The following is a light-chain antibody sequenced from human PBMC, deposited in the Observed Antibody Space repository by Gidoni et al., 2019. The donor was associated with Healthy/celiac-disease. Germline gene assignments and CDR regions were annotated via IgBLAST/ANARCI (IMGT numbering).Light chain of an antibody. Sequence: EMVLPPSPGPLSLSPGVRATLSCSPSPSVSSSYLAWYQQKPGQAPRLLIYGASSRATGIPDRFSGSGSGTDFTLTISRLEPEDFAVYYCQQYGSSPYSFGQGTKVEIK. V-gene: IGKV3-20*01. CDR2: GAS. J-gene: IGKJ2*03. CDR3: QQYGSSPYS. CDR1: PSVSSSY.